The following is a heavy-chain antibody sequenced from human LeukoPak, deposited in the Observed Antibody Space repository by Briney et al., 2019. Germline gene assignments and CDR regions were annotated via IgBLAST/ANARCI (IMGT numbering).Heavy chain of an antibody. CDR2: ISYDGGDK. D-gene: IGHD3-10*01. CDR1: GFTFSTYG. V-gene: IGHV3-30*02. CDR3: AKDRGSGSYFSDY. J-gene: IGHJ4*02. Sequence: GGSLRLSCAASGFTFSTYGMHWVRQAPGKGLEWVAFISYDGGDKYYAESVKGRFTISRDNSKNTLYLQMDSLRAEDTAMYYCAKDRGSGSYFSDYWGQGTLVTVSS.